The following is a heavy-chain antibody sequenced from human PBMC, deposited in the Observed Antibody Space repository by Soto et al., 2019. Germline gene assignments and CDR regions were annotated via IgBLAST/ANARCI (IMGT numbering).Heavy chain of an antibody. CDR2: IDASGGYT. V-gene: IGHV3-23*01. CDR1: GFTFTDYA. CDR3: AKDPKAGPPYYFEY. Sequence: GGSLRLSCAASGFTFTDYAMSWVRQAPGKGLEWVSLIDASGGYTYYADSVKGRFTISRDNSRSTLYLQMNSLRAEDTAVYYCAKDPKAGPPYYFEYWGQGSLVTVSS. D-gene: IGHD6-13*01. J-gene: IGHJ4*02.